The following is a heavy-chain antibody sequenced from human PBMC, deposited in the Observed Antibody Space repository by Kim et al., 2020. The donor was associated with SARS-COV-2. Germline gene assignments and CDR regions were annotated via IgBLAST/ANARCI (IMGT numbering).Heavy chain of an antibody. CDR3: ARGRMGWLQKRHWYFDL. CDR2: MNPNSGNT. V-gene: IGHV1-8*01. Sequence: ASVKVSCKASGYTFTSYDINWVRQATGQGLEWMGWMNPNSGNTGYAQKFQGRVTMTRNTSISTAYMELSSLRSEDTAVYYCARGRMGWLQKRHWYFDLWGRGTLVTVSS. J-gene: IGHJ2*01. CDR1: GYTFTSYD. D-gene: IGHD5-12*01.